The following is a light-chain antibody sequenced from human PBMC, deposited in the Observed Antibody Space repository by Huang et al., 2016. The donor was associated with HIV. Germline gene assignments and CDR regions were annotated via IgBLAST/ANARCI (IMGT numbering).Light chain of an antibody. CDR2: AAS. V-gene: IGKV1-39*01. CDR3: QQSYSSPRFT. J-gene: IGKJ3*01. Sequence: DIQMTQSPPSLSASLGDRVTITCRASRSISNYLNWYQQYPGKAPRLLIYAASSLQSGVPSRFSGSGSGTDFTLTISSLQPEDFATYYCQQSYSSPRFTFGPGTKVDIK. CDR1: RSISNY.